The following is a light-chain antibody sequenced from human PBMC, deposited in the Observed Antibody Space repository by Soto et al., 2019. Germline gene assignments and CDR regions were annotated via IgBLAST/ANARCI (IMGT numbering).Light chain of an antibody. CDR2: DVS. J-gene: IGLJ1*01. CDR3: SSYTSSSSYV. V-gene: IGLV2-14*01. CDR1: SSDVGGYNY. Sequence: QSAQTQPVSVSWSPGQSITISCTGTSSDVGGYNYVSWYQQHPGKAPKLMIYDVSNRPSGVSNRFSGSKSGNTASLTISGLQAEDEADYYCSSYTSSSSYVFGTGTKLTVL.